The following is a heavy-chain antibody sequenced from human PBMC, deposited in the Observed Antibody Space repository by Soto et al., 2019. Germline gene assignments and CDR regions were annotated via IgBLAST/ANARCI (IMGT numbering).Heavy chain of an antibody. V-gene: IGHV3-48*02. CDR2: ISSSSSTI. J-gene: IGHJ1*01. Sequence: GGSLRLSCTASGGTFSSYSMNWVRQAPGKGLEWVSYISSSSSTIYYADSVKGRFTISRDNAKNSLYLQMNSLRDEDTAVYYCARDPPSSNYDSSGYYPEYFQHWGQGTLVTVSS. CDR3: ARDPPSSNYDSSGYYPEYFQH. CDR1: GGTFSSYS. D-gene: IGHD3-22*01.